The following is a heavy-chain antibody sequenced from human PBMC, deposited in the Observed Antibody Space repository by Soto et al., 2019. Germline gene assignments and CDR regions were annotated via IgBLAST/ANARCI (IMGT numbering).Heavy chain of an antibody. J-gene: IGHJ6*02. CDR2: FHYSENT. CDR1: GGSISSGPYS. D-gene: IGHD2-2*01. V-gene: IGHV4-39*01. CDR3: ARQGGYCSSTNCYGYYAMDV. Sequence: QLQLQESGPGLVKPSETLSLTCTVSGGSISSGPYSWGWIRQPPGEGLEWIATFHYSENTHYSPSRESRVTISVDTSKNQFSLKVTTVTAADTAVYYCARQGGYCSSTNCYGYYAMDVWGQGTTVTVSS.